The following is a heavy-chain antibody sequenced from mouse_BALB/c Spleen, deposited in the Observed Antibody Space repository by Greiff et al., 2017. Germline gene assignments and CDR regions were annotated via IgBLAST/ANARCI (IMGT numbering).Heavy chain of an antibody. J-gene: IGHJ2*01. CDR1: GFTFSSYT. Sequence: EVHLVESGGGLVQPGGSLKLSCAASGFTFSSYTMSWVRQTPEKRLEWVAYISNGGGSTYYPDTVKGRFTISRDNAKNTLYLQMSSLKSEDTAMYYCARHDGLLPFDYWGQGTTLTVSS. CDR3: ARHDGLLPFDY. CDR2: ISNGGGST. V-gene: IGHV5-12-2*01. D-gene: IGHD2-3*01.